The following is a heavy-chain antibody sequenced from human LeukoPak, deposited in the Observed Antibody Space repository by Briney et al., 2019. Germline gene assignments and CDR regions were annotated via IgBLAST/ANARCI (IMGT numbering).Heavy chain of an antibody. CDR2: ISSSGSTI. D-gene: IGHD3-22*01. CDR3: AKEVSTTMIVVVITTPDY. CDR1: GFTFSDYY. J-gene: IGHJ4*02. V-gene: IGHV3-11*01. Sequence: GGSLRLTCAASGFTFSDYYMSWIRQAPGKGLEWVSYISSSGSTIYYADSVKGRFTISRDNSKNTLYLQMNSLRAEDTAVYYCAKEVSTTMIVVVITTPDYWGQGTLVTVSS.